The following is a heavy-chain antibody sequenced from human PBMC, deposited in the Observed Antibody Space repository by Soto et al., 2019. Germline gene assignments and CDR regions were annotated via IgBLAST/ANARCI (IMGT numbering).Heavy chain of an antibody. D-gene: IGHD2-2*01. J-gene: IGHJ6*03. Sequence: SETLSLTCTVSGGSISSYYWSWIRQPPGKGLEWIGYIYYSGSTNYNPSLKSRVTISVDTSKNQFSLKLGSVTAADTAVYYCARHTKDIVVVPAARPKTDYYYYYMDVWGKGTTVTVSS. CDR3: ARHTKDIVVVPAARPKTDYYYYYMDV. CDR1: GGSISSYY. CDR2: IYYSGST. V-gene: IGHV4-59*08.